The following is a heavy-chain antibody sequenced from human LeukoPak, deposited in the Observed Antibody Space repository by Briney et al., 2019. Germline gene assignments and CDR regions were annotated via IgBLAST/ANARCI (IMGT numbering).Heavy chain of an antibody. CDR1: GGTFSSYA. CDR3: AICDSSGYYFVNAFDI. J-gene: IGHJ3*02. V-gene: IGHV1-69*05. Sequence: GSSLKVCCKASGGTFSSYAISCVRQAPGQGLEWMGRIIPIFATANYAQKFQARVTITTDESTSTAYMELSSLRSEDTAVYYSAICDSSGYYFVNAFDIWGQGTMVTVSS. CDR2: IIPIFATA. D-gene: IGHD3-22*01.